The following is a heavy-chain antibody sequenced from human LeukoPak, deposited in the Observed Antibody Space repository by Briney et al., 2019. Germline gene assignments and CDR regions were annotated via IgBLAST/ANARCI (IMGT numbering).Heavy chain of an antibody. Sequence: PGGSLRLSCADSGFTFSSYAMSWVRQAPGKGPEWVSAISGSGDITHYADSVKGRFTISRDNSKNTLYLQMNSLRAEDTAVYYCAKSNYYYYMDVWGKGATVTVSS. CDR1: GFTFSSYA. V-gene: IGHV3-23*01. CDR3: AKSNYYYYMDV. J-gene: IGHJ6*03. CDR2: ISGSGDIT.